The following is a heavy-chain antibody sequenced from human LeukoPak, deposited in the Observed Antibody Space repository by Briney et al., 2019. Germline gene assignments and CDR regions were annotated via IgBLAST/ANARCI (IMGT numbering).Heavy chain of an antibody. J-gene: IGHJ5*02. D-gene: IGHD6-13*01. CDR1: GGSISSYY. Sequence: SETLSLTCTVSGGSISSYYWSWIRQPPGKGLEWIGYTYYSGSTNYNPSLKSRVTISVDTSKNQFSLKLRYVTAADTAVYYCARQFDSSSWYNWFDPWGQGTLVTVSS. CDR3: ARQFDSSSWYNWFDP. V-gene: IGHV4-59*08. CDR2: TYYSGST.